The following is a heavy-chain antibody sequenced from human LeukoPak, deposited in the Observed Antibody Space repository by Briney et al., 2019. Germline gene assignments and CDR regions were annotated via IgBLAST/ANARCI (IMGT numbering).Heavy chain of an antibody. Sequence: AGGSLRLSCAASGFTLSSSTMSWLRQAPGKGLEWVSAISSGGGTTSAESVKGRFTISRDDSKNTLYLQMNSLRAEDTAVYYCAKGTDGAGSYRPFDYWGQGTLVTVSS. V-gene: IGHV3-23*01. CDR1: GFTLSSST. D-gene: IGHD3-10*01. CDR2: ISSGGGTT. J-gene: IGHJ4*02. CDR3: AKGTDGAGSYRPFDY.